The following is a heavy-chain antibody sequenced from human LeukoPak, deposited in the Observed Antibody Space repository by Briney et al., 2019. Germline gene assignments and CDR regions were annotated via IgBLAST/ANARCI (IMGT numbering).Heavy chain of an antibody. CDR2: IYYSGST. V-gene: IGHV4-59*08. CDR1: GGSISSYY. J-gene: IGHJ4*02. D-gene: IGHD6-13*01. CDR3: ARHVPPIVAAGTFDY. Sequence: SETLSLTCTVSGGSISSYYWSWIRQPPGKGLEWIGYIYYSGSTNYNPSLKSRVTISVDTSKNQFSLKLSSVTAADTAVYYCARHVPPIVAAGTFDYWGQGTLVTVSS.